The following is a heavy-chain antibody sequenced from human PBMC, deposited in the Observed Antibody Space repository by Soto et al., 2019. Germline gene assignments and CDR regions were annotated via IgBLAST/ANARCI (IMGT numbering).Heavy chain of an antibody. D-gene: IGHD3-16*01. J-gene: IGHJ4*02. CDR3: AHVLWRGLNHYFEY. V-gene: IGHV2-5*02. Sequence: QITLKESGPTLVKPTQTLTLTCTFSGFSLSTSGVGVGWIRQPPGKALEWLAVIYWDDDKRYSPSLKSRLTITTEASKNQVVLTMTTVDPVDTVTYYCAHVLWRGLNHYFEYWGKGSLVTVSS. CDR2: IYWDDDK. CDR1: GFSLSTSGVG.